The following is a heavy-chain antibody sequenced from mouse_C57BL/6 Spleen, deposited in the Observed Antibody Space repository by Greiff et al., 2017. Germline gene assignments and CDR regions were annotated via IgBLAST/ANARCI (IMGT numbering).Heavy chain of an antibody. CDR2: IYPRSGNT. CDR1: GYTFTSYG. CDR3: ARGDDYDEGDYLDY. D-gene: IGHD2-4*01. J-gene: IGHJ2*01. Sequence: VKLQESGAELARPGASVKLSCKASGYTFTSYGISWVKQRTGQGLEWIGEIYPRSGNTYYNEKFKGKVTLTADKSSSTAYMELRSLTSEDSAVYFCARGDDYDEGDYLDYWGQGTTLTVSS. V-gene: IGHV1-81*01.